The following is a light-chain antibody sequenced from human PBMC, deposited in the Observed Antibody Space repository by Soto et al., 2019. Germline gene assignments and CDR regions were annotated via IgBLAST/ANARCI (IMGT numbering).Light chain of an antibody. CDR1: QSVSSSY. CDR2: GAS. Sequence: EIVLTQSPGTLSLSPGERATLSCRARQSVSSSYLAWYQQKPGQAPRLLIYGASSRATGIPDRFSGSGSENDFTLTISRLEPEDFALYYCQQYGSSPSTFDQGTKLEIK. CDR3: QQYGSSPST. J-gene: IGKJ2*01. V-gene: IGKV3-20*01.